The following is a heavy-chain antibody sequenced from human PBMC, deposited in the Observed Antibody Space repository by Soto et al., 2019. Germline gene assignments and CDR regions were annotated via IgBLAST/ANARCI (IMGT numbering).Heavy chain of an antibody. V-gene: IGHV1-18*04. J-gene: IGHJ4*02. CDR3: ARVSGIPDY. Sequence: ASVKVSCKASGYTFTSYAISLVRQAPGQGLEWMGWISTYNGNTNYAQKLQDRVTMTTDTSTSTVYMELRSLRSDDTAVYYCARVSGIPDYWGQGTLVTVSS. CDR1: GYTFTSYA. D-gene: IGHD5-18*01. CDR2: ISTYNGNT.